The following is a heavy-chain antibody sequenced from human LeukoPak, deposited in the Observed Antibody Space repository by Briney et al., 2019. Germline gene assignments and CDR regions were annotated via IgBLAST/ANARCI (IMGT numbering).Heavy chain of an antibody. D-gene: IGHD3-10*01. CDR2: INHSGST. Sequence: SETLSLTCAVYGGSFSGYYWSWIRQPPGKGLEWIGEINHSGSTNYNPSLKSRVTISVDTSKNQFSLKLSSVTAADTAVYYCARRDYLDHFYYIDVWDKGNTVTVSS. J-gene: IGHJ6*03. V-gene: IGHV4-34*01. CDR3: ARRDYLDHFYYIDV. CDR1: GGSFSGYY.